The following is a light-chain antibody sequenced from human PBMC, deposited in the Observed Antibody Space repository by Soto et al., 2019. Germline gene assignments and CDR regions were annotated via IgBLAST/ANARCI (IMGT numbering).Light chain of an antibody. CDR2: GGY. Sequence: DIHLTQSPSILSASVGDRVTLTCRASQDVSDFLAWYQHAPGKAPNLLIYGGYTLQSGVPSRFSGGGSGTEFSLTITGLQPEDSANYYCQYLNGVPTITFGQGTRLEIK. CDR1: QDVSDF. J-gene: IGKJ5*01. CDR3: QYLNGVPTIT. V-gene: IGKV1-9*01.